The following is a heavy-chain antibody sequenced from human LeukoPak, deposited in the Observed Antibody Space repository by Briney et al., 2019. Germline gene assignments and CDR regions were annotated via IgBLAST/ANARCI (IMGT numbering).Heavy chain of an antibody. CDR3: ARAIGVGGCSSASCYYFDY. D-gene: IGHD2-2*01. CDR2: ISSRSSTI. CDR1: GFTFSSYS. J-gene: IGHJ4*02. Sequence: TGGSLRLSCAASGFTFSSYSMNWVRQAPGKGLEWLSYISSRSSTIYYADSVKRRFTISRDNPKNSLYLQMSSLRAEDTAVYYCARAIGVGGCSSASCYYFDYWGQGTLVTVSS. V-gene: IGHV3-48*01.